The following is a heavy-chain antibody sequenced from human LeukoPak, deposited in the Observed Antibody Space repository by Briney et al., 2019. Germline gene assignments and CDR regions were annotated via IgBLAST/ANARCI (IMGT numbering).Heavy chain of an antibody. CDR3: ASLTDLTGSKHYYVDV. D-gene: IGHD3-9*01. J-gene: IGHJ6*03. V-gene: IGHV4-4*09. CDR2: IYSSGST. Sequence: SETLSLTCTGSGGSIISYYWSWIRQPPGKGLEGIGYIYSSGSTNYNPSLKSRVTISIVASKNQFSLKLSSVTAADTAVYYCASLTDLTGSKHYYVDVWGKGTTVTVSS. CDR1: GGSIISYY.